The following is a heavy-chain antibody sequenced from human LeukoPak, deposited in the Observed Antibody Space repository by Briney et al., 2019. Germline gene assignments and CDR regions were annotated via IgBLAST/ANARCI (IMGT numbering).Heavy chain of an antibody. CDR2: ISGSGGST. V-gene: IGHV3-23*01. J-gene: IGHJ5*02. D-gene: IGHD1-26*01. CDR1: GFTFSSYA. Sequence: GGSLRLSCAASGFTFSSYAMSWVRQAPGRGLEWVSAISGSGGSTYYADSVKGWFTISRDNSKNTLYLQMNSLRAEDTAVYYCAKRARVSRWFDPWGQGTLVTVSS. CDR3: AKRARVSRWFDP.